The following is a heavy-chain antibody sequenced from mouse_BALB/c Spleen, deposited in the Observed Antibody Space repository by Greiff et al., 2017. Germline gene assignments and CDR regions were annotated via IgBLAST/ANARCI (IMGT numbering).Heavy chain of an antibody. Sequence: VKLVESGPGLVAPSQSLSITCTVSGFSLTSYGVHWVRQPPGKGLEWLGVIWAGGSTNYNSALMSRLSISKDNSKSQVFLKMNSLQTDDTAMYYCAREGLLRLRAMDDWGQGTSVTVSS. J-gene: IGHJ4*01. D-gene: IGHD1-2*01. CDR1: GFSLTSYG. CDR3: AREGLLRLRAMDD. CDR2: IWAGGST. V-gene: IGHV2-9*02.